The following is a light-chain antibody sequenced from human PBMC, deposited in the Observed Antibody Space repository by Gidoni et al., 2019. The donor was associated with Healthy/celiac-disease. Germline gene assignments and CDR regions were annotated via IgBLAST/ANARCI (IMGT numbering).Light chain of an antibody. Sequence: EIVLTQSPATLSLSPGERATLSCRARQSVSSYLAWYQQKPGQPPRLLIYDASNRATGIPARFSGSGSGTDFTLTISSLEPEDFAVYYCQQRSNWPRLTFGGGTKVEIK. J-gene: IGKJ4*01. V-gene: IGKV3-11*01. CDR1: QSVSSY. CDR2: DAS. CDR3: QQRSNWPRLT.